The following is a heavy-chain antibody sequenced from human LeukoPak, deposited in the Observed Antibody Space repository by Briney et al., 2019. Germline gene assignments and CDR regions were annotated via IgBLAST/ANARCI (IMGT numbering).Heavy chain of an antibody. CDR2: INHSGST. J-gene: IGHJ5*02. Sequence: PSETLSLTYAVYGGSFSGYYWSWIRQPPGKGLEWIGEINHSGSTNYNPSLKSRVTISVDTSKNQFSLELSSVTAADTAVYYCARRRWIRLWFRSRGFDPWGQGTLVTVSS. CDR1: GGSFSGYY. CDR3: ARRRWIRLWFRSRGFDP. D-gene: IGHD5-18*01. V-gene: IGHV4-34*01.